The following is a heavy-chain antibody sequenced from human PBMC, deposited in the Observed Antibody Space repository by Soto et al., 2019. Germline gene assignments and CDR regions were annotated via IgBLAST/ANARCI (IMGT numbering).Heavy chain of an antibody. J-gene: IGHJ6*03. CDR2: INHSGST. CDR3: ARGSPVLRYFVRYMDV. V-gene: IGHV4-34*01. Sequence: SETLSITCAVYGGSFSGYYWSWIRQPPGKGLEWIGEINHSGSTNYNPSLKSRVTISVDTSKNQFSLKLSSVTAADTAVYYCARGSPVLRYFVRYMDVWGKGTTVTGSS. CDR1: GGSFSGYY. D-gene: IGHD3-9*01.